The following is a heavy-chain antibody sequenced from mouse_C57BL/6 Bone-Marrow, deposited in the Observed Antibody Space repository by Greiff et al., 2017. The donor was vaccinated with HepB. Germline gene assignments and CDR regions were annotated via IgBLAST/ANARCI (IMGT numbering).Heavy chain of an antibody. CDR2: IWSGGST. V-gene: IGHV2-2*01. CDR3: ARTPYDYAWFAY. J-gene: IGHJ3*01. Sequence: VKLVESGPGLVQPSQRLSITCTVSGFSLTSYGVHWVRQSPGKGLEWLGVIWSGGSTDYNAAFISRLSISKDNSKSQVFFKMNSLQADDTAIYYCARTPYDYAWFAYWGQGTLVTVSA. D-gene: IGHD2-4*01. CDR1: GFSLTSYG.